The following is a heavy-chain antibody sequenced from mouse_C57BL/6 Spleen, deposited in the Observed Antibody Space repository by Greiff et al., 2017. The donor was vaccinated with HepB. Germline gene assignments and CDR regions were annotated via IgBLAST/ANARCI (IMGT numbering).Heavy chain of an antibody. J-gene: IGHJ2*01. CDR1: GFTFSSYG. CDR3: ARQEGGSYFDY. V-gene: IGHV5-6*01. D-gene: IGHD1-1*01. Sequence: EVMLVESGGDLVKPGGSLKLSCAASGFTFSSYGMSWVRQTPDKRLEWVATISSGGSYTYYPDSVKGRFTISRDNAKNTLYLQMSSLKSEDTAMYYCARQEGGSYFDYWGQGTTLTVSS. CDR2: ISSGGSYT.